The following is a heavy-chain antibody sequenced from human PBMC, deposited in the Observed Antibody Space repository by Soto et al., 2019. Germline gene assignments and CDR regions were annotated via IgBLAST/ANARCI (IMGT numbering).Heavy chain of an antibody. J-gene: IGHJ6*02. Sequence: SETLSLTCTVSGGSVSSGSYYWSWIRQPPGKGLEWIGYIYYSGSTNYNPSLKSRVTISVDTSKNQFSLKLSSVTAADTAVYYCARVVLVRGVIIMHYYYYYGMDVWGQGTTVTVSS. CDR1: GGSVSSGSYY. CDR2: IYYSGST. CDR3: ARVVLVRGVIIMHYYYYYGMDV. D-gene: IGHD3-10*01. V-gene: IGHV4-61*01.